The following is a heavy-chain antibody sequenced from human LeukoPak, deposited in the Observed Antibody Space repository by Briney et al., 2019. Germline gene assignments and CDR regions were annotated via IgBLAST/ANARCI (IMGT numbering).Heavy chain of an antibody. J-gene: IGHJ4*02. D-gene: IGHD3-10*01. CDR2: ISSSGNTI. CDR3: ARWYYYDSGGFGY. CDR1: GGSFSGDY. V-gene: IGHV3-11*01. Sequence: LSLTCAVYGGSFSGDYWSWIRQAPGKGLEWVSYISSSGNTIYYADSVKDRFTISRDNAKNSLYLQMNSLRAEDTAVYYCARWYYYDSGGFGYWGQGTLVTVSS.